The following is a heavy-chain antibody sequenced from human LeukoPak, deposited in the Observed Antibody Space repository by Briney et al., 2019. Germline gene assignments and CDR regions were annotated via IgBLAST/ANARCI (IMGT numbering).Heavy chain of an antibody. CDR1: GFSFSSYG. CDR2: IRYDGSNK. Sequence: PGGSLRLSCAASGFSFSSYGMHSVRQAPGKGLEWVAFIRYDGSNKYYADSVKGRFTISRDNSKNTLYLQMNSLRAEDTAVYYCAKDPRTYYDFWSGYHRWYFDYWGQGTLVTVSS. V-gene: IGHV3-30*02. D-gene: IGHD3-3*01. J-gene: IGHJ4*02. CDR3: AKDPRTYYDFWSGYHRWYFDY.